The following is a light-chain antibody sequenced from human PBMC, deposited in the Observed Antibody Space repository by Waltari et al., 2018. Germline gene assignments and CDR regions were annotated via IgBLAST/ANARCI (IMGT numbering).Light chain of an antibody. CDR1: SSNIGSNY. J-gene: IGLJ3*02. Sequence: QSVLTQPPSASGTPGQRVTISCSGSSSNIGSNYVYWYQQFPGTAPKLLIYRNNQRPSGVPDLFSGSKSVTSASLAISGLRSEDESDYYCAAWDDSLSGWVFGGGTKLTVL. CDR2: RNN. CDR3: AAWDDSLSGWV. V-gene: IGLV1-47*01.